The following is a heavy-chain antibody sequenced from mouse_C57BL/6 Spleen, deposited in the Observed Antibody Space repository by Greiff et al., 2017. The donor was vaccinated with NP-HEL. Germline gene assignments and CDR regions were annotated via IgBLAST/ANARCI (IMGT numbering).Heavy chain of an antibody. CDR3: ARDHDGYYLGYFDV. J-gene: IGHJ1*03. V-gene: IGHV3-6*01. CDR2: ISYDGSN. Sequence: DVKLQESGPGLVKPSQSLSLTCSVTGYSITSGYYWNWIRQFPGNKLEWMGYISYDGSNNYNPSLKNRISITRDTSKNQFFLKLNSVTTEDTATYYCARDHDGYYLGYFDVWGTGTTVTVSS. D-gene: IGHD2-3*01. CDR1: GYSITSGYY.